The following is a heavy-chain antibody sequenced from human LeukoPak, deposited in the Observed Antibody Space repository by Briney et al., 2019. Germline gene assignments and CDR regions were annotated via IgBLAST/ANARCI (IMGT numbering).Heavy chain of an antibody. V-gene: IGHV4-59*01. Sequence: PSETLSLTCTVSGGSISSYYWSWIRQPPGKGLEWIGYIYYSGSTNYNPSLKSRVTISVDTSKNQFSLKLSSVTAADTVVYYCARDLAGYCSSTSCGSYYYMDVWGKGTTVTVSS. CDR2: IYYSGST. CDR3: ARDLAGYCSSTSCGSYYYMDV. D-gene: IGHD2-2*01. CDR1: GGSISSYY. J-gene: IGHJ6*03.